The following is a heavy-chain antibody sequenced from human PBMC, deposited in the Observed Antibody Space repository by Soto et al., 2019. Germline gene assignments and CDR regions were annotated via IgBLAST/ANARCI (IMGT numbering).Heavy chain of an antibody. J-gene: IGHJ4*02. Sequence: EVQLVESGGGLVKPGGSLRLSCAASGFTFSTYSMNWVRQAPGKGLEWVSSINNSSYIYYADSVKGRFTISRDDAKNSLYLQMNSLRAEDTAVYYCAREGGYCYGGTCRYVDYWGQGTLVTVSS. V-gene: IGHV3-21*01. CDR1: GFTFSTYS. CDR2: INNSSYI. D-gene: IGHD2-15*01. CDR3: AREGGYCYGGTCRYVDY.